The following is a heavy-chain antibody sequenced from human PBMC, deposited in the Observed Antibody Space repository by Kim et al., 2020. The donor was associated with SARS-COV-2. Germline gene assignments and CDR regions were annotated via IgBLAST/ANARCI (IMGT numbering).Heavy chain of an antibody. CDR2: ISGSGGST. D-gene: IGHD2-2*01. CDR3: AKAVCSSTSCDPGDY. J-gene: IGHJ4*02. Sequence: GGSLRLSCAASGFTFSRYAMSWVRQAPGKGLEWVSAISGSGGSTYYADSVKGRFTISRDNSKNTLYLQMNSLRAEDTAVYYCAKAVCSSTSCDPGDYWGQGTLVTVSS. CDR1: GFTFSRYA. V-gene: IGHV3-23*01.